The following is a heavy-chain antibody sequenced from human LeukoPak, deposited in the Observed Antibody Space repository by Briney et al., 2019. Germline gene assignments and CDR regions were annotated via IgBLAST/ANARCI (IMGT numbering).Heavy chain of an antibody. CDR2: ISAYNGNT. V-gene: IGHV1-18*01. CDR3: ARIRHYYDSSGSYFDY. CDR1: GYTLTELS. Sequence: ASVKVSCKVSGYTLTELSMHWVRQAPGQGLEWMGWISAYNGNTNYAQKLQGRVTMTTDTSTSTAYMELRSLRSDDTAVYYCARIRHYYDSSGSYFDYWGQGTLVTVSS. D-gene: IGHD3-22*01. J-gene: IGHJ4*02.